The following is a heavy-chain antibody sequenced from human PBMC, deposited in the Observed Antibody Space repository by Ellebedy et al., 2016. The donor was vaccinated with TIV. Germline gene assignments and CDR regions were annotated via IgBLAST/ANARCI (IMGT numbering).Heavy chain of an antibody. V-gene: IGHV4-4*07. J-gene: IGHJ5*01. CDR3: ARRTTTGAYNWFDS. Sequence: SETLSLTXNFSGGSISSSCRAWIRQPAGKGLEWIGRIYTSGSTNYNPSLKSRVTMSIDTSKNQFSLNLNSVTAADTAVYYCARRTTTGAYNWFDSWGQGTLVTVSS. CDR2: IYTSGST. CDR1: GGSISSSC. D-gene: IGHD1-1*01.